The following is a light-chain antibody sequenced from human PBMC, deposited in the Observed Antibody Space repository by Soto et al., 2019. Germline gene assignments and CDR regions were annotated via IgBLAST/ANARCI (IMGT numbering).Light chain of an antibody. CDR1: QTISSH. Sequence: DIPMTHSQSSLSASLGDRVIIRVRASQTISSHLNWYQQKPGKAPNLLVYAASSLQSGVPSRFTGSGSGTDFTLTISSLQPEDFATYFCQQSYTTPITFGQGARLEIK. CDR2: AAS. J-gene: IGKJ5*01. CDR3: QQSYTTPIT. V-gene: IGKV1-39*01.